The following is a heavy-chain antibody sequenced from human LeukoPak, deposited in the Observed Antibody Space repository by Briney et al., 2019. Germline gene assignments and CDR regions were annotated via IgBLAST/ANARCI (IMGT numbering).Heavy chain of an antibody. D-gene: IGHD2-2*01. J-gene: IGHJ3*02. CDR1: GGSISTYF. V-gene: IGHV4-4*07. Sequence: SETLSLTCTVSGGSISTYFWSWIRQYAGKGLEWIGRIYSSGNTNYSPSLKSRVTMSVDTSKNQFSLKLSSVTAADTAVYYCARLPPSRYVPHDAFDIWGQGTLVTVSS. CDR3: ARLPPSRYVPHDAFDI. CDR2: IYSSGNT.